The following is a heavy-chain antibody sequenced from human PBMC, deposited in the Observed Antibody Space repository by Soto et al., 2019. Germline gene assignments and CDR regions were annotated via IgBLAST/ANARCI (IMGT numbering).Heavy chain of an antibody. J-gene: IGHJ5*02. V-gene: IGHV1-3*01. D-gene: IGHD2-2*01. CDR1: GYTFSTSG. CDR3: ARAPRLTQLSA. Sequence: QVQLVQSGAEVKKAGASVRISCKASGYTFSTSGMHWVRQAPGQGLEWVGWINGVNGNTKYSQKFKDRVTIPRDSSASTAYMELSGLTSEDTGVFYCARAPRLTQLSAWGQGTLVIVSS. CDR2: INGVNGNT.